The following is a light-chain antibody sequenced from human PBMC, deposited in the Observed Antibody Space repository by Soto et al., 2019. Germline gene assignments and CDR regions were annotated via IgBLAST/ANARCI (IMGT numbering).Light chain of an antibody. J-gene: IGKJ1*01. CDR1: QSMSSW. V-gene: IGKV1-5*03. Sequence: DIQMTQSPSTLSASVGDRVTITCRASQSMSSWLAWYQQKPGKAPKLLIYKATSLESGVPSRFSGSGSGTEFTLTISSLQPDDFATYYCQQYNSYPWTCGQGTKVEIK. CDR2: KAT. CDR3: QQYNSYPWT.